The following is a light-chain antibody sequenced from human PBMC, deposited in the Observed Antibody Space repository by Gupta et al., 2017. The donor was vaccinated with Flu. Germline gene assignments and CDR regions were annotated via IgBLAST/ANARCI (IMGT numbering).Light chain of an antibody. CDR2: GAS. CDR1: EIVSSTY. V-gene: IGKV3-20*01. Sequence: IVLTQSPGSLSLSPGERATLSCRASEIVSSTYLAWYHQKPGQAPRLLIFGASSRASGIPDRFSGSGSGPDFPRTISRLETEDFAVYACQHSENAGWTFGQGTKVEIK. J-gene: IGKJ1*01. CDR3: QHSENAGWT.